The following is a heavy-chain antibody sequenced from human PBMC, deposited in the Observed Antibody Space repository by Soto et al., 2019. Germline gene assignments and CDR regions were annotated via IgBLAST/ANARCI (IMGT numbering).Heavy chain of an antibody. CDR2: INHSGST. CDR1: GGSFSGCY. J-gene: IGHJ4*02. CDR3: ARGHCSGGSCYPHFDY. D-gene: IGHD2-15*01. Sequence: SETLSLTCAVYGGSFSGCYWSWIRQPPGKGLEWIGEINHSGSTNYNPSLKSRVTISVDTSKNQFSLKLSSVTAADTAVYYCARGHCSGGSCYPHFDYWGQGTLVTVSS. V-gene: IGHV4-34*01.